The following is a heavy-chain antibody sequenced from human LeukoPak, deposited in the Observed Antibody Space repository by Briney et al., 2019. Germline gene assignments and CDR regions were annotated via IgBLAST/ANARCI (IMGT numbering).Heavy chain of an antibody. Sequence: GGSLRLSCAASGFTFSSYSMNWVRQAPGKGLEWVSSISSSSSYIYYADSVKGRFTISRDNAKNSLYLQMNSLRAEDTAVYYCAKGLSGSPPPYWGQGTLVTVSS. CDR1: GFTFSSYS. CDR2: ISSSSSYI. J-gene: IGHJ4*02. V-gene: IGHV3-21*01. CDR3: AKGLSGSPPPY. D-gene: IGHD3-10*01.